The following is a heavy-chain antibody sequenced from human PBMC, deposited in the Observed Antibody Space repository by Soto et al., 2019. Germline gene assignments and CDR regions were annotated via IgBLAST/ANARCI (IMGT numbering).Heavy chain of an antibody. D-gene: IGHD2-15*01. J-gene: IGHJ4*02. Sequence: QVQLQQWGAGLLKPSETLSLTCAVYGGSFSGYYWSWIRQPPGKGLEWIGEINHSGSTNYNPSLKSRVTISVDTSKNQFSLKLSSVTAADTAVYYCARRGWHGPGYWGQGTLVTVSS. CDR1: GGSFSGYY. CDR2: INHSGST. CDR3: ARRGWHGPGY. V-gene: IGHV4-34*01.